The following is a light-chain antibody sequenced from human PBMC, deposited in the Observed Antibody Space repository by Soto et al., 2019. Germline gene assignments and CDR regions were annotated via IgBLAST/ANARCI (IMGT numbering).Light chain of an antibody. Sequence: IVMTQSPATLSLSPGERATLSCRASQSVKINLAWYQQKPGQAPRLLIYGASTRATGIPARFSGSGSGTEFTLTISSMKSEDFAVYYCQQYGSSPTFGQGTKVDIK. J-gene: IGKJ1*01. V-gene: IGKV3-15*01. CDR3: QQYGSSPT. CDR1: QSVKIN. CDR2: GAS.